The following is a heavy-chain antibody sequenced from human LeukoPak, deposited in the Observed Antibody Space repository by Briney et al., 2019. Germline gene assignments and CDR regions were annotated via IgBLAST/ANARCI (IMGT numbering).Heavy chain of an antibody. Sequence: GGSLRLSCAASGFTFDDYAMHWARQAPGKGLEWVSGISWNSGSIGYADSVKGRFTISRDNAKNSLYLQMNSLRAEDTALYYCAQDSXGYYPEYFQHWGQGTLVTVS. CDR3: AQDSXGYYPEYFQH. CDR2: ISWNSGSI. D-gene: IGHD3-22*01. V-gene: IGHV3-9*01. CDR1: GFTFDDYA. J-gene: IGHJ1*01.